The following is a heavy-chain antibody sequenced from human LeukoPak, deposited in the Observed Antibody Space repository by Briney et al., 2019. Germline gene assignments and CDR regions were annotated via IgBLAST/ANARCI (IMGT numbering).Heavy chain of an antibody. CDR2: IIPIFGTA. V-gene: IGHV1-69*13. Sequence: GASVKVSCKASGGTFISYAISWVRQAPGQGLEWMGGIIPIFGTANYAQKFQGRVTITADESTSTAYMELSSLRSEDTAVYYCAREERWLQSGIAYWGQGTLVTVSS. CDR3: AREERWLQSGIAY. D-gene: IGHD5-24*01. J-gene: IGHJ4*02. CDR1: GGTFISYA.